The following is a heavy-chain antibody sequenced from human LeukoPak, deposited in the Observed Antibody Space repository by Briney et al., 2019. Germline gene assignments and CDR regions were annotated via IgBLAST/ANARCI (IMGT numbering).Heavy chain of an antibody. CDR2: ISYDGSNK. D-gene: IGHD3-3*01. Sequence: GGSLRLSCAACGLTFSSYGMHLVGQAPGKGLEWAAVISYDGSNKYYADSVKGRFTISRDNSKNTLYLQMNSLRAEDTAVYYCAKDPGLGFWSGYYRGSGWFDPWGQGALVTVSS. CDR3: AKDPGLGFWSGYYRGSGWFDP. V-gene: IGHV3-30*18. J-gene: IGHJ5*02. CDR1: GLTFSSYG.